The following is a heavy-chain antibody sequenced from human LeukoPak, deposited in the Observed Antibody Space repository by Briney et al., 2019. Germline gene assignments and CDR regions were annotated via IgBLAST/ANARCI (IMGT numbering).Heavy chain of an antibody. V-gene: IGHV4-59*08. D-gene: IGHD1-26*01. CDR3: ARRRGSYGDYFDY. J-gene: IGHJ4*02. Sequence: SETLSLTCTVSGGSISSYYWSWIRQPPGKGLEWIGYIYCSGSTNYNPSLKSRVTISVDTSKNQFSLKLSSVTAADTAVYYCARRRGSYGDYFDYWGQGTLVTVSS. CDR2: IYCSGST. CDR1: GGSISSYY.